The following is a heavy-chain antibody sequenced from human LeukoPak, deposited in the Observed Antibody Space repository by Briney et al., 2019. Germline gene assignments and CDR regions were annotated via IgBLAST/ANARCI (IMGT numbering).Heavy chain of an antibody. V-gene: IGHV4-38-2*02. Sequence: SETLSLTCTVSGYSISSGYYWGWIRQPPGKGLEWIGSIYHSGSTYYNPSLKSRVTISVDTSKNQFSLKLSSVTAADTAVYYCARCAPYCSGGSCYYGTIDYWGQGTLVTVSS. CDR3: ARCAPYCSGGSCYYGTIDY. CDR1: GYSISSGYY. J-gene: IGHJ4*02. D-gene: IGHD2-15*01. CDR2: IYHSGST.